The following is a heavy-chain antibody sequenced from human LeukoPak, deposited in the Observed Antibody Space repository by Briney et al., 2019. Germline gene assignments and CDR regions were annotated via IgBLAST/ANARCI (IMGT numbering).Heavy chain of an antibody. CDR2: ISAYNGNT. CDR1: GYTFTSYG. J-gene: IGHJ5*02. V-gene: IGHV1-18*01. CDR3: ARDPALGYTSGWYNWFDP. D-gene: IGHD6-19*01. Sequence: ASVKVSCKASGYTFTSYGISWVRQAPGQGLEWMGWISAYNGNTNYAQKLQGRVTMTTDTSTSTAYMELRSLRSGDTAVYYCARDPALGYTSGWYNWFDPWGQGTLVTVSS.